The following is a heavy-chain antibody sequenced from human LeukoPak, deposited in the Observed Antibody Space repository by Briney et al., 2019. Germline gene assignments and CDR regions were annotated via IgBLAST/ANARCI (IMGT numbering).Heavy chain of an antibody. CDR1: GDSISTSSSY. V-gene: IGHV4-61*02. CDR3: ARDRRVVAATFSWFDP. J-gene: IGHJ5*02. D-gene: IGHD2-15*01. CDR2: IYTSGST. Sequence: PSETLSLTCTVSGDSISTSSSYWGWIRQPAGKGLEWIGRIYTSGSTNYNPSLKSRVTISVDTSKNQFSLKLSSVTAADTAVYYCARDRRVVAATFSWFDPWGQGTLVTVSS.